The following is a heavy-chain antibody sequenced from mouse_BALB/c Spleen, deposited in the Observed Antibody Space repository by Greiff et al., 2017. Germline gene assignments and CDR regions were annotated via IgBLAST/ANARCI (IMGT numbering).Heavy chain of an antibody. CDR2: ISSGGGNT. D-gene: IGHD2-4*01. CDR1: GFTFSSYT. J-gene: IGHJ3*01. Sequence: EVMLVESGGGLVKPGGSLKLSCAASGFTFSSYTMSWVRQTPEKRLEWVATISSGGGNTYYPDSVKGRFTISRDNAKNNLYLQMSSLRSEDTALYYCARAYYDYDGAFAYWGQGTLVTVSA. V-gene: IGHV5-9*03. CDR3: ARAYYDYDGAFAY.